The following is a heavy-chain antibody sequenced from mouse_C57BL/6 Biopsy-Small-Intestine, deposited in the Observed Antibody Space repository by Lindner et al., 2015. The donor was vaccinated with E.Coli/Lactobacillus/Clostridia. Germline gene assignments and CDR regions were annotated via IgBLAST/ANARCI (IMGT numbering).Heavy chain of an antibody. CDR2: IFPRDGDT. Sequence: VQLQESGAELVKPGASVKISCKASGYAFSSYWTHWVKQRPGKGLEWIGQIFPRDGDTNYNGKFKAKATLTADKSSSTAYMQLSSLTSEDSAVYFCATYTHYAGYFDVWGAGTTVAVSS. CDR1: GYAFSSYW. V-gene: IGHV1-80*01. CDR3: ATYTHYAGYFDV. D-gene: IGHD2-5*01. J-gene: IGHJ1*01.